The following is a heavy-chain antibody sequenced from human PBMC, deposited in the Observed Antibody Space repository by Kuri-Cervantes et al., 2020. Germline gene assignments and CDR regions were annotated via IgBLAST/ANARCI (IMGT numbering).Heavy chain of an antibody. D-gene: IGHD3-10*01. J-gene: IGHJ3*02. CDR1: GFTVSSNY. CDR3: ANLYYGSGSPDDAFDI. CDR2: ISWDGGST. Sequence: GESLKISCAAPGFTVSSNYMSWVRQAPGKGLEWVSLISWDGGSTYYADSVKGRFTISRDNSKNSLYLQMNSLRTEDTALYYCANLYYGSGSPDDAFDIWGQGTMVTVSS. V-gene: IGHV3-43*01.